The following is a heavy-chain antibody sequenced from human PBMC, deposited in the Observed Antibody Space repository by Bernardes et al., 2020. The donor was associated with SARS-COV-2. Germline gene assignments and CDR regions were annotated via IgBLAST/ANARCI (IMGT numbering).Heavy chain of an antibody. V-gene: IGHV3-23*01. CDR1: GFTFTNYA. CDR3: ARVVSGPHVGADAFAV. Sequence: GGSLRLSCAASGFTFTNYAMSWFRQTPGKGLEWLSAIASAGTTYYTDSVKGRFTIARDNSENTLFLQMNSLRAEDTAVYYCARVVSGPHVGADAFAVWGRGT. CDR2: IASAGTT. J-gene: IGHJ3*01. D-gene: IGHD3-16*01.